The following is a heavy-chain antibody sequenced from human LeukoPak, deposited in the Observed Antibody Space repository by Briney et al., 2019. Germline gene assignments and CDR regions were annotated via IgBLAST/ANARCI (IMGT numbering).Heavy chain of an antibody. D-gene: IGHD3-22*01. CDR3: ARHRGPSLHSSGYFDY. CDR1: GFPFSGYA. J-gene: IGHJ4*02. CDR2: MSHGGTNK. Sequence: GRSLRLSCAASGFPFSGYAMHWVRQAPGKGLEWVAVMSHGGTNKYYADSVKGRFTISRDNSKNTLYLQMDSLRTEDTAVYYCARHRGPSLHSSGYFDYWGQGTLVTVSS. V-gene: IGHV3-30-3*01.